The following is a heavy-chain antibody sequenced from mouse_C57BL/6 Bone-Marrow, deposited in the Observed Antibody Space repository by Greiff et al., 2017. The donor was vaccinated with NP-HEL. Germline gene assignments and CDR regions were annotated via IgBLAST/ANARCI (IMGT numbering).Heavy chain of an antibody. D-gene: IGHD1-1*01. CDR2: IDPEDGET. Sequence: EVKVEESGAELVKPGASVKLSCTASGFNIKDYYMHWVKQRTEQGLEWIGRIDPEDGETKYAPKFQGKATITADTSSNTAYLQLSSLTSEDTAVYYCARNPPFTTVVAPLDYWGQGTLVTVSA. V-gene: IGHV14-2*01. J-gene: IGHJ3*01. CDR3: ARNPPFTTVVAPLDY. CDR1: GFNIKDYY.